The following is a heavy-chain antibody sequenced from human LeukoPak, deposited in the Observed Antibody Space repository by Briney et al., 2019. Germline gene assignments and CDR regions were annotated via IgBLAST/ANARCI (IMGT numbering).Heavy chain of an antibody. CDR1: GFTVSSNY. J-gene: IGHJ6*02. Sequence: PGGSLRPSCAASGFTVSSNYMSWVRQAPGKGLEWVSVIYSGGSTFSVDSVKGRFTISRDNSKNTLYLQMNSLRAEDTALYYCARGAGAYNYYAMDVWGQGTTVTVSS. CDR2: IYSGGST. D-gene: IGHD6-19*01. V-gene: IGHV3-66*01. CDR3: ARGAGAYNYYAMDV.